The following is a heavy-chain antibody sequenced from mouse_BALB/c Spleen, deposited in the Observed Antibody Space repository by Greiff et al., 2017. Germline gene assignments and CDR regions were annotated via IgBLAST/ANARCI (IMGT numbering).Heavy chain of an antibody. CDR1: GYSFTGYY. CDR2: ISCYNGAT. D-gene: IGHD2-2*01. Sequence: LVKTGASVKISCKASGYSFTGYYMHWVKQSHGKSLEWIGYISCYNGATSYNQKFKGKATFTVDTSSSTAYMQFNSLTSEDSAVYYCAKGYEFYYAMDYWGQGTSVTVSS. V-gene: IGHV1S34*01. J-gene: IGHJ4*01. CDR3: AKGYEFYYAMDY.